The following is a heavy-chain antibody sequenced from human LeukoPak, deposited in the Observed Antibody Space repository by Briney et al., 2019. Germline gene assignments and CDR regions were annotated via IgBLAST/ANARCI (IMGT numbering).Heavy chain of an antibody. D-gene: IGHD3-22*01. J-gene: IGHJ4*02. CDR1: GFTFSNAW. Sequence: GGSLRLSCAASGFTFSNAWMSWLRQAPGKGLEWVGRIKSKTDGGTTDYAAPVKGRFTISRDDSKNTLCLQMNSLKTEDTEVYDVTTYGNKGHYYDSSGYYYTGYWGQGTLVTVSS. V-gene: IGHV3-15*01. CDR2: IKSKTDGGTT. CDR3: TTYGNKGHYYDSSGYYYTGY.